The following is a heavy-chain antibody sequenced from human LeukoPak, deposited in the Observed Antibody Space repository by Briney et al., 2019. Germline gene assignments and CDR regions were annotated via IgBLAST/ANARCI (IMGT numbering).Heavy chain of an antibody. J-gene: IGHJ5*02. Sequence: ASVKVSCKASGYTFTGYYMHWVRQAPGQGLEWMGWINPNSGGTNYAQKFQGRVTATRDTSISTAYMELSRLRSDDTAVYYCAREGHSSSSGSNWFDPWGQGTLVTVSS. CDR3: AREGHSSSSGSNWFDP. CDR2: INPNSGGT. CDR1: GYTFTGYY. D-gene: IGHD6-6*01. V-gene: IGHV1-2*02.